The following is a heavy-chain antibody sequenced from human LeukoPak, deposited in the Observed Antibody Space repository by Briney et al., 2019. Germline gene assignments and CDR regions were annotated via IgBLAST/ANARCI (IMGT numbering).Heavy chain of an antibody. J-gene: IGHJ3*02. CDR1: GFTFSSYA. V-gene: IGHV3-30*14. Sequence: GGSLRLSCAASGFTFSSYAMHWVRQAPGKGLEWVAVISYDGSNKYYADSVKGRFTISRDNSKNTLYLQMNSLRAEDTAVYYCARDRGVRGPRSGAFDIWGQGTMVTVSS. CDR3: ARDRGVRGPRSGAFDI. D-gene: IGHD3-10*01. CDR2: ISYDGSNK.